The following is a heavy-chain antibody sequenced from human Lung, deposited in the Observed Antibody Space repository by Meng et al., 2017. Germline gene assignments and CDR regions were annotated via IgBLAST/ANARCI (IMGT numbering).Heavy chain of an antibody. CDR2: LGAHDGDT. V-gene: IGHV1-18*01. J-gene: IGHJ4*02. D-gene: IGHD3-10*01. Sequence: QVQPVQSGPEVNKPGASGKVSCKASDYTFTGCGVSRVRQAPGQGLEWMAWLGAHDGDTSHAPKFQGRVTVSADRPTATAYMELRSLRSDDTAVYYCARGTPGRSYSDYWGQGTLVTVSS. CDR3: ARGTPGRSYSDY. CDR1: DYTFTGCG.